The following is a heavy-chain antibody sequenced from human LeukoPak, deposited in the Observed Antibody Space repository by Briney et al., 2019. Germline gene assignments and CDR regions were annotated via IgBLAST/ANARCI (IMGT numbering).Heavy chain of an antibody. CDR1: GYSISNAYY. CDR2: LYHSGST. V-gene: IGHV4-38-2*02. D-gene: IGHD3-10*01. Sequence: PSETLSLTCTVSGYSISNAYYWGWIRQPPGKGLEWIGSLYHSGSTYYNPSLKSRVTTSVDTSKNRFSLKLTSVTAADTAVYYCARRGAHNWFDPWGQGTLVTVSS. CDR3: ARRGAHNWFDP. J-gene: IGHJ5*02.